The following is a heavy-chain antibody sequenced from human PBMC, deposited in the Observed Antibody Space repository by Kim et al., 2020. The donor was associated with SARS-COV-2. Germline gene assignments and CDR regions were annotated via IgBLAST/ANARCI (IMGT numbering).Heavy chain of an antibody. Sequence: RTYHADSGTRRYTISRDNSKNALYLQMHSLSADDTAVYYCARVTSWYFDLWGRGTLVTVSS. CDR3: ARVTSWYFDL. J-gene: IGHJ2*01. CDR2: RT. V-gene: IGHV3-66*01. D-gene: IGHD2-2*01.